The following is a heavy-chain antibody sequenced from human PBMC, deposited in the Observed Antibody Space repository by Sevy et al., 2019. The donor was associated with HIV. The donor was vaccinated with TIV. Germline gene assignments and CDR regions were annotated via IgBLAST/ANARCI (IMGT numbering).Heavy chain of an antibody. J-gene: IGHJ6*02. CDR2: ISSSSSYI. V-gene: IGHV3-21*01. CDR1: GFTFSSYS. CDR3: ARDSGYSGYDDGMDV. Sequence: GGSLRLSCAASGFTFSSYSMNWVRQAPGKGLEWVSSISSSSSYIYYADSVKGRFTISRDNAKNSLYLQMNSLRAEDTAVYYCARDSGYSGYDDGMDVWGQGTTVTVSS. D-gene: IGHD5-12*01.